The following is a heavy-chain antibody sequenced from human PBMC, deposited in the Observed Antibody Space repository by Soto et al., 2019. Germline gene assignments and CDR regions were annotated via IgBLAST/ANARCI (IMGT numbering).Heavy chain of an antibody. D-gene: IGHD2-15*01. CDR2: ILYSGST. J-gene: IGHJ6*02. CDR1: GGSISSSSYY. V-gene: IGHV4-39*01. Sequence: TLSLTCTVSGGSISSSSYYWGWIRQPPGKGLEWIGSILYSGSTYYNPSLKSRVTISVDTSKNQFSLKLSSVTAADTAVYYCARHLTYCSAGSCYSDFPYYGMDVWGQGTTVTVSS. CDR3: ARHLTYCSAGSCYSDFPYYGMDV.